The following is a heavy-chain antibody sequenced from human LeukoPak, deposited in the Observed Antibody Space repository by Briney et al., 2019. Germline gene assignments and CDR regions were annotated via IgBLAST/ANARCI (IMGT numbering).Heavy chain of an antibody. V-gene: IGHV3-66*02. J-gene: IGHJ4*02. D-gene: IGHD3-9*01. CDR1: GFTVSTNF. CDR3: AREGRYDILTGYYPLNN. Sequence: PGGSLRLSYAASGFTVSTNFMSWVRLAPGKGLECVSVIYIDGKTFYADSVKGRFTISRDNPRSTLYLKMNSLRPEDTAVYYCAREGRYDILTGYYPLNNWGQGARVTVSS. CDR2: IYIDGKT.